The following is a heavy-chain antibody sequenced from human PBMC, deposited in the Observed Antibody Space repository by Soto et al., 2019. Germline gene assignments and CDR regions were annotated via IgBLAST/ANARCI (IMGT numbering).Heavy chain of an antibody. J-gene: IGHJ4*02. D-gene: IGHD6-19*01. CDR1: DGYIISGGYY. CDR3: ARDGAAGTFFDY. CDR2: IYYSGST. Sequence: PSETQSHTYTVSDGYIISGGYYWRWIRQHPGKGLEWIGYIYYSGSTYYNPSLKSRVTISVDTSKNQFSLKLSSVTAADTAVYYCARDGAAGTFFDYWGQGTLVTVSS. V-gene: IGHV4-31*03.